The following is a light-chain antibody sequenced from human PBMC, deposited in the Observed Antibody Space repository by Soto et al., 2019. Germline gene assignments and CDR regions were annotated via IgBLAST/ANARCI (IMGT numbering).Light chain of an antibody. V-gene: IGLV1-44*01. CDR2: SNN. Sequence: HSVVTQPPSASGTPGQGVTISCSGSSSNIGVNTVNWYQQLPGTAHKLLIYSNNLRPSGVPDRFSGSKSGTSASLAISGLQSEDEADYHCASWDDSLNGVVFGGGTKLTVL. CDR1: SSNIGVNT. CDR3: ASWDDSLNGVV. J-gene: IGLJ2*01.